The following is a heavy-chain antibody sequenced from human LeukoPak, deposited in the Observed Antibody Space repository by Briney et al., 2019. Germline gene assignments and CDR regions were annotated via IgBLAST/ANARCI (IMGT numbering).Heavy chain of an antibody. D-gene: IGHD1-26*01. CDR1: GYTFTSYG. Sequence: ASVKVSCKASGYTFTSYGISWVRQAPGQGLEWMGWISAYNGNTNYARKLQGRVTMTTDTSTSTAYMELRSLRSDDTAVYYCARDTVSGSYYSEYFQHWGQGTLVTVSS. V-gene: IGHV1-18*01. J-gene: IGHJ1*01. CDR3: ARDTVSGSYYSEYFQH. CDR2: ISAYNGNT.